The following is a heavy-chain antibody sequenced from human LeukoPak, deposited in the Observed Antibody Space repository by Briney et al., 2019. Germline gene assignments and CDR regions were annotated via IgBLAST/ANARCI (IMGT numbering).Heavy chain of an antibody. J-gene: IGHJ4*02. CDR3: ARGQYSPDY. CDR2: IWYDGSNK. CDR1: GFTFSSYG. V-gene: IGHV3-33*01. Sequence: PGRSLRLSCAVSGFTFSSYGMHWVRQAPGKGLEWVAVIWYDGSNKYYTDSVKGRFTISRDNSKNTLYLQMNSLRAEDTAVYYCARGQYSPDYWGQGTLVTVSS. D-gene: IGHD2-15*01.